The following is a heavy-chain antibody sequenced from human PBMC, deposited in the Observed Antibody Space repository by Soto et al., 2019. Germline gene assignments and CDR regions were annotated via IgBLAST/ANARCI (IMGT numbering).Heavy chain of an antibody. CDR2: ISAYNGNT. CDR3: ARGLGGGNYANYYYYYGMDV. D-gene: IGHD4-4*01. V-gene: IGHV1-18*04. J-gene: IGHJ6*02. Sequence: ASVKVSCKASGYTFTSYGISWVRQAPGQGLEWMGWISAYNGNTNYAQKLQGRVTMTTDTSTSTAYMELRSLRSDDTAVYYCARGLGGGNYANYYYYYGMDVWGQGTSVTVSS. CDR1: GYTFTSYG.